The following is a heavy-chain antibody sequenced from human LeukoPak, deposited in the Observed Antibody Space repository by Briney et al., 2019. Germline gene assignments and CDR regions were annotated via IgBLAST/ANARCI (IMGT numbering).Heavy chain of an antibody. J-gene: IGHJ4*02. CDR2: IYPGDSDT. V-gene: IGHV5-51*01. CDR3: GSGSYRYFES. Sequence: GESLKISCQGSGYSFRSSWIGWVRQMPGKGLEWVGVIYPGDSDTRYSPPFQGRITISADKSITTAYLQWSSLKASDTAMYYCGSGSYRYFESWGQGTLVTVSS. D-gene: IGHD3-10*01. CDR1: GYSFRSSW.